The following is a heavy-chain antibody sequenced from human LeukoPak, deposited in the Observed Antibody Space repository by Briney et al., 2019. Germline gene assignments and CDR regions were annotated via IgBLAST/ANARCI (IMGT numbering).Heavy chain of an antibody. J-gene: IGHJ4*02. V-gene: IGHV3-48*01. CDR1: GFTFSSYS. CDR2: ISSSSSTI. Sequence: GGSLRLSCAASGFTFSSYSMNWVRQAPGKGLEWVSYISSSSSTICYADSVKGRFTISRDNAKNSLYLQMNSLRAEDTAVYYCARDRKVGYSSFDYWGQGTLVTVSS. CDR3: ARDRKVGYSSFDY. D-gene: IGHD6-13*01.